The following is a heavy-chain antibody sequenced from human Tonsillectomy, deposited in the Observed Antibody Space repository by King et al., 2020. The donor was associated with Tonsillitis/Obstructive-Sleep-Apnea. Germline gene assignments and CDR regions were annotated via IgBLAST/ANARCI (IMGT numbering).Heavy chain of an antibody. CDR1: GGSISSGGYS. CDR2: IYHSGST. Sequence: VQLQESGSGLVKPSQTLSLTCAVSGGSISSGGYSWSWIRQPPGKGLEWIGYIYHSGSTYYNPSLKSRVTISVDRSKNQLSLKLGSVTAADTAVYYCAMGGAFWSGYFPPTFDNWGQGTLVTVSS. V-gene: IGHV4-30-2*01. J-gene: IGHJ4*02. CDR3: AMGGAFWSGYFPPTFDN. D-gene: IGHD3-3*01.